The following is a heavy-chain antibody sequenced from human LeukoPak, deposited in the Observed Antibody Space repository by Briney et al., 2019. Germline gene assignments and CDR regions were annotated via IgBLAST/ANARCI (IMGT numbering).Heavy chain of an antibody. J-gene: IGHJ6*02. CDR1: GFTFSAYG. Sequence: GGSLRLSCAASGFTFSAYGMHWVRQAPGKGLEWVAVVWYDGSNKYYADSVKGRFTISRDNSKNTLYLQMNSLRAEDTAVYYCARGDYGSGSYPFYYGMDVWGQGTTVTVSS. CDR2: VWYDGSNK. CDR3: ARGDYGSGSYPFYYGMDV. D-gene: IGHD3-10*01. V-gene: IGHV3-33*01.